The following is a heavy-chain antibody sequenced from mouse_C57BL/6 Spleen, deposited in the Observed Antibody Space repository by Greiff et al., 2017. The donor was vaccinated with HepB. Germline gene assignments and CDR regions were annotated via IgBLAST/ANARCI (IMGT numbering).Heavy chain of an antibody. CDR1: GFTFSSYG. CDR2: ISSGGSYT. D-gene: IGHD1-1*01. Sequence: EVQVVESGGDLVKPGGSLKLSCAASGFTFSSYGMSWVRQTPDKRLEWVATISSGGSYTYYPDSVKGRFTISRDNAKNTLYLQMSSLKSEDTAMYYCARRSILLGYFDVWGTGTTVTVSS. CDR3: ARRSILLGYFDV. J-gene: IGHJ1*03. V-gene: IGHV5-6*01.